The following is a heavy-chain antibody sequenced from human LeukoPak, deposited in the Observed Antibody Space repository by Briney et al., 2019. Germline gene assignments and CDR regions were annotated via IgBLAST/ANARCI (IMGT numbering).Heavy chain of an antibody. CDR1: GFTFSRYA. CDR3: AKDGDKGRYNWNRDTNFDY. CDR2: IGGSGDST. J-gene: IGHJ4*02. D-gene: IGHD1-20*01. V-gene: IGHV3-23*01. Sequence: GGSLRLSCAASGFTFSRYAMSWVRQAPGKGLEWVSVIGGSGDSTNYADSVKGRFTISRDNSKNTLYLHMNSLRAEDTAVYYCAKDGDKGRYNWNRDTNFDYWGQGTLVTVSS.